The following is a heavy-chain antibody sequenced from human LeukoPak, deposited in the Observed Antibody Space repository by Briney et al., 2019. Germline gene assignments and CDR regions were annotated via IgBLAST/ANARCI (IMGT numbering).Heavy chain of an antibody. J-gene: IGHJ5*02. Sequence: GGSLRLSCAASGFTFSSYEMNWVRQAPGKGPEWVSYISSSGSTIYYADSVKGRFTISRDNAKNSLYLQMNSLRAEDTAVYYCARGCSSTSCYGDWFDPWGQGTLVTVSS. CDR2: ISSSGSTI. D-gene: IGHD2-2*01. CDR1: GFTFSSYE. CDR3: ARGCSSTSCYGDWFDP. V-gene: IGHV3-48*03.